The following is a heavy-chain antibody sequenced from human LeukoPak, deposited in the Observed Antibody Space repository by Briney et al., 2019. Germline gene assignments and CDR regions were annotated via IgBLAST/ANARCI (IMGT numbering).Heavy chain of an antibody. Sequence: SETLSLTCTVSGDSISSSSYYWGWIRQPPGKGLEMIGSIYHSGSSYYNPSLKSRVTISVDTSKIQFSLKLSSVTAADTAVYYCARCHYYYGMDVWGQGTTVTVSS. V-gene: IGHV4-39*01. CDR3: ARCHYYYGMDV. J-gene: IGHJ6*02. CDR1: GDSISSSSYY. CDR2: IYHSGSS.